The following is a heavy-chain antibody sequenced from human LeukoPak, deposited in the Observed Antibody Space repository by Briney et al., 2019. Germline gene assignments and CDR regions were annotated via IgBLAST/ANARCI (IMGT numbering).Heavy chain of an antibody. D-gene: IGHD6-13*01. J-gene: IGHJ4*02. Sequence: SVKVSCKASGGTFSSYAISWVRQAPGQGLEWMGGIIPIFGTANYAQKFQGRVTITADESTSTAYMELSSLRSEDTAVYYCARDLDRYSSSWFGGYWGQGTLVTVSS. V-gene: IGHV1-69*13. CDR2: IIPIFGTA. CDR1: GGTFSSYA. CDR3: ARDLDRYSSSWFGGY.